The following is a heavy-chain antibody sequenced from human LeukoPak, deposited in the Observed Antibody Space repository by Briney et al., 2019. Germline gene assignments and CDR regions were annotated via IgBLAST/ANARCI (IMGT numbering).Heavy chain of an antibody. D-gene: IGHD6-13*01. CDR3: ARGSSWSYDY. CDR2: ISNSGNNI. J-gene: IGHJ4*02. CDR1: GSTFSSYS. Sequence: GGSLRLSCAASGSTFSSYSMYWVRQAPGKGLEWVSSISNSGNNIYYPDSVKGRFTTSRDNAKSSLYLQMSSLRAEDTAVYYCARGSSWSYDYWGRGTLVTVSS. V-gene: IGHV3-21*06.